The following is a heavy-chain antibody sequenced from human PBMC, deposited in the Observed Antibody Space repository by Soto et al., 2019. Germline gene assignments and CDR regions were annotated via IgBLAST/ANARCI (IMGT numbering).Heavy chain of an antibody. J-gene: IGHJ4*02. Sequence: QGQRVQSWAEVKKPGASVKLSCRTSGYTFTHYYIHWVRQAPGQGLEWLGIINPASGSTNYAQEFQGRVTLTMDTSTTTVYMELSGLRAEDTAIFYCARDLAAGDHWGQGTLVTVSS. D-gene: IGHD6-13*01. V-gene: IGHV1-46*01. CDR2: INPASGST. CDR3: ARDLAAGDH. CDR1: GYTFTHYY.